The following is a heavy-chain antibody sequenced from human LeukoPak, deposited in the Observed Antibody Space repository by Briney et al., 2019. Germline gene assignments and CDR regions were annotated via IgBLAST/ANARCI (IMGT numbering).Heavy chain of an antibody. CDR2: ISGSGGST. CDR3: ASQSGITGTTDY. V-gene: IGHV3-23*01. J-gene: IGHJ4*02. Sequence: GGSLRLSCAASGFTFSSYAMSWVRQAPGKGLEWVSAISGSGGSTYYADSVKGRFTISRDNAKNSLYLQMNSLRAEDTAVYYCASQSGITGTTDYWGQGTLVTVSS. D-gene: IGHD1-7*01. CDR1: GFTFSSYA.